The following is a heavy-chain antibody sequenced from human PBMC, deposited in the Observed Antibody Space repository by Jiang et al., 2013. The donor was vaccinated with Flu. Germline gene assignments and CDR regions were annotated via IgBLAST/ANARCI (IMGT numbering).Heavy chain of an antibody. J-gene: IGHJ2*01. V-gene: IGHV2-5*02. CDR2: IYWDDDQ. Sequence: KPTQTLTLTCTFSGFSLTNSGLGVGWIRQPPGKAPEWLALIYWDDDQRYSPSLKNRLTITRDTSRNQVVLTVTDVDPEDAATYYCVRETYYYDTSDYYDSRVWYFDLWGRGTVVTVSS. CDR3: VRETYYYDTSDYYDSRVWYFDL. CDR1: GFSLTNSGLG. D-gene: IGHD3-22*01.